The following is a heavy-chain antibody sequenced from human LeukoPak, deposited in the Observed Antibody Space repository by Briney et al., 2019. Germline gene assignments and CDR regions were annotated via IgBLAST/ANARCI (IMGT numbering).Heavy chain of an antibody. Sequence: PSETLSLTCTVSGGSISSYYWSWIRQPPGKGLEWIGYIYYSGSTNYNPSLKSRVTISVDTSKNQFSLKLSSVTAADTAVYYCARAPDEYYFDYWGQGTLVTVSS. CDR3: ARAPDEYYFDY. CDR2: IYYSGST. CDR1: GGSISSYY. J-gene: IGHJ4*02. V-gene: IGHV4-59*01.